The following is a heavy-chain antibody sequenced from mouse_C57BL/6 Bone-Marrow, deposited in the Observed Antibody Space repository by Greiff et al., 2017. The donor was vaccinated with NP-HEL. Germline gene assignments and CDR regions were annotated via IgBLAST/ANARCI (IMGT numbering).Heavy chain of an antibody. CDR1: GFTFSDYG. J-gene: IGHJ3*01. CDR3: AKSYGNPFAY. Sequence: EVQLVESGGGLVKPGGSLKLSCAASGFTFSDYGMHWVRQAPEKGLEWVAYISSGSSTIYYADTVKGRFTISRDNAKNTLFLQMTSLRSEDTAMYYCAKSYGNPFAYWGQGTLVTVSA. V-gene: IGHV5-17*01. D-gene: IGHD2-1*01. CDR2: ISSGSSTI.